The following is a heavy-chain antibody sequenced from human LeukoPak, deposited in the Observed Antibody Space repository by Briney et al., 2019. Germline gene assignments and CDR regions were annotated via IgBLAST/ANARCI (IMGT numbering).Heavy chain of an antibody. V-gene: IGHV1-2*02. CDR2: ISPNSGDK. D-gene: IGHD2-21*01. Sequence: ASVKVSCKASGYTFTGYYMHWVRQAPGQGLERMGWISPNSGDKKYAQKFQGRVTMTRDTSISTAYMELSRLRSDDTAVYYCGRQDKNSAAIDYWGQGTLVTVSS. J-gene: IGHJ4*02. CDR3: GRQDKNSAAIDY. CDR1: GYTFTGYY.